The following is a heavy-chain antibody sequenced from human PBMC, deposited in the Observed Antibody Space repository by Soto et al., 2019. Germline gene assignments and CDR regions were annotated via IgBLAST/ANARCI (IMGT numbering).Heavy chain of an antibody. Sequence: QITLKESGPTLVKPTQTLTLTCTFSGFSLSTSAVGVGWIRQPPGKALEWLAIIYWDDDKRYSPSLKSRLTITKDTSRHQVGLKLTNIDPVDTATYYCAHFRGGGNSPLGDYCGQVTLITVSS. J-gene: IGHJ4*02. V-gene: IGHV2-5*02. D-gene: IGHD2-21*02. CDR2: IYWDDDK. CDR1: GFSLSTSAVG. CDR3: AHFRGGGNSPLGDY.